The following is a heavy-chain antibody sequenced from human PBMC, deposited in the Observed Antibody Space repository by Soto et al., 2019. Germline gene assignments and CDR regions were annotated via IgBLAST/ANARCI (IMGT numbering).Heavy chain of an antibody. V-gene: IGHV3-23*01. CDR3: AKDPLSTVTTFFWLGDYFDY. D-gene: IGHD4-4*01. Sequence: PGGSLRLSCTASGFTFSSYAMSWVRQTPGKGLEWVSAISGSGGSTYYADSVKGRFTISRDNSKNTLYLQMNSLRAEDTAVYYCAKDPLSTVTTFFWLGDYFDYWGQGTLVTVSS. CDR1: GFTFSSYA. J-gene: IGHJ4*02. CDR2: ISGSGGST.